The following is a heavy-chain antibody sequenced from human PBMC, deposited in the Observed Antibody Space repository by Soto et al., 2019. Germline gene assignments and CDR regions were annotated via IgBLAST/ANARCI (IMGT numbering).Heavy chain of an antibody. D-gene: IGHD3-3*01. CDR3: AKAPRTYDFPYYFGY. V-gene: IGHV3-23*01. CDR1: GFTFSSYA. Sequence: GGSLRLSCAASGFTFSSYAMSWVRQAPGKGLEWVSAISGSGGSTYYADSVKGRFTISRDNSKDTLYLQMNSLRAEDTAVYYCAKAPRTYDFPYYFGYWGQGTLVTVSS. J-gene: IGHJ4*02. CDR2: ISGSGGST.